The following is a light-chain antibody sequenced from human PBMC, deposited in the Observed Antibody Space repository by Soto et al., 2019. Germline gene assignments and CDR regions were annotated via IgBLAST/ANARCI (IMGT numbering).Light chain of an antibody. CDR1: SNDVGAYKY. CDR3: SSYAGRNNPLLV. J-gene: IGLJ1*01. Sequence: QSALTRPPSASGSPGQSVTMSCTGTSNDVGAYKYVSWYQQYPGKAPKLMIFEVTKRPSGVPDRFSGSKSGNTASLTVSGLQAEDEADYFCSSYAGRNNPLLVFGTGTKVTVL. V-gene: IGLV2-8*01. CDR2: EVT.